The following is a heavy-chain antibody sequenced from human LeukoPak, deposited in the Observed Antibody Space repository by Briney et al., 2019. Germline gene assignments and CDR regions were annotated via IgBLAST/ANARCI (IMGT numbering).Heavy chain of an antibody. CDR2: ISGSGSNT. J-gene: IGHJ3*02. V-gene: IGHV3-23*01. CDR3: AKDSRYSGNYKAFDI. CDR1: GFTFSSYA. Sequence: GGSLRLSCAASGFTFSSYAMSWVRQAPGKGLEWVSGISGSGSNTNYADSVKGRFTISRDNSKNTLYLQMNSLRAEDTAVYYCAKDSRYSGNYKAFDIWGQGTMVTVST. D-gene: IGHD1-26*01.